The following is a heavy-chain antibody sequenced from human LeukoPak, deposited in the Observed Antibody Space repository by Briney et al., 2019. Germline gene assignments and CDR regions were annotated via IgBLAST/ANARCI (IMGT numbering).Heavy chain of an antibody. Sequence: ASVKVSCKASGYTFTGYYMHWVRQAPGQGPEWMGWINPNSGGTNYAQKFQGRVTMTRDTSISTAYMELSRLRSDDTAVYYCARFGNDYGDYGAGVNAFDIWGQGTMVTVSS. V-gene: IGHV1-2*02. D-gene: IGHD4-17*01. CDR1: GYTFTGYY. CDR2: INPNSGGT. CDR3: ARFGNDYGDYGAGVNAFDI. J-gene: IGHJ3*02.